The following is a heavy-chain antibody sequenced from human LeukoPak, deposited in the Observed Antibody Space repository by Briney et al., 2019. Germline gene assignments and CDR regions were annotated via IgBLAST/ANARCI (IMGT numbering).Heavy chain of an antibody. D-gene: IGHD4-17*01. Sequence: PGGSLRLSCAASGFTVSSNYMSWVRQAPGKGLEWVSVIYSGGSTYYADSVKGRFTISRDNSKNTLYLQMNSLRAEDTAVYYCARVYNDYGDYLDYWGQGTLVTVSS. CDR2: IYSGGST. V-gene: IGHV3-66*02. CDR1: GFTVSSNY. J-gene: IGHJ4*02. CDR3: ARVYNDYGDYLDY.